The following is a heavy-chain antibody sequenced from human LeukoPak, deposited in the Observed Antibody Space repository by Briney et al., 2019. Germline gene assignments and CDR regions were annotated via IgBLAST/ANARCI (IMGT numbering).Heavy chain of an antibody. Sequence: GASVKVSCKASGYTFTGYYMHWVRQAPGQGLEWMGWINPNSGGTNYAQKFQGRVTMTRDTSISTVYMELSRLRSDDTAVYYCARDSPVAGRGFDYWGQGTLVTVSS. CDR3: ARDSPVAGRGFDY. V-gene: IGHV1-2*02. CDR1: GYTFTGYY. J-gene: IGHJ4*02. D-gene: IGHD6-19*01. CDR2: INPNSGGT.